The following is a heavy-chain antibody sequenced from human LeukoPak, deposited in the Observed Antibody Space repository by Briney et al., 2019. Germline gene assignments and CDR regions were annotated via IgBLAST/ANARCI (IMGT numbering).Heavy chain of an antibody. D-gene: IGHD4-17*01. CDR1: GYTLTELS. CDR3: ATSAITVTTFGGFDY. J-gene: IGHJ4*02. Sequence: ASVKVSCKVSGYTLTELSMHWVRQAPGKGLEWMGGFDPEDGETIYAQKFQGRVTTTEDTSTDTAYMELSSLRSEDTAVYYCATSAITVTTFGGFDYWGQGTLVTVSS. CDR2: FDPEDGET. V-gene: IGHV1-24*01.